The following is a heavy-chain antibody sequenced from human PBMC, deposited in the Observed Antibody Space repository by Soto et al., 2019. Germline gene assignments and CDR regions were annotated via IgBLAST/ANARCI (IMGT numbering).Heavy chain of an antibody. J-gene: IGHJ5*02. CDR1: GGSISSSSYY. V-gene: IGHV4-39*01. Sequence: SETLSLTCTVSGGSISSSSYYWGWIRQPPGKGLEWIGSIYYSGSTYYNPSLKSRVTISVDTSKNQFSLKLSSVTAADTAVYYCARLTSDWFDPWGQGTLVTVS. CDR2: IYYSGST. CDR3: ARLTSDWFDP.